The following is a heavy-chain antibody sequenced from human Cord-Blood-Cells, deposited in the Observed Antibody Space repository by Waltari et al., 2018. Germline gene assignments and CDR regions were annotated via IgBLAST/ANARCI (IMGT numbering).Heavy chain of an antibody. CDR2: IYWDDDK. Sequence: QITLKESGPTLVKPTQTLTLTCTFSGFSLSTSGVGVGWIRQPPGKALEWLALIYWDDDKRYSPSLKSRITITKDTSKNQVVLTMTNMDPVDTATYYCAHSSARSIAAAGHGRYYFDYWGQGTLVTVSS. CDR3: AHSSARSIAAAGHGRYYFDY. V-gene: IGHV2-5*02. D-gene: IGHD6-13*01. CDR1: GFSLSTSGVG. J-gene: IGHJ4*02.